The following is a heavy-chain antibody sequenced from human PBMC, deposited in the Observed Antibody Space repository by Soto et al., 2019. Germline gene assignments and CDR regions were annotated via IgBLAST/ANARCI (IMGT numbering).Heavy chain of an antibody. CDR2: IGVSSDA. V-gene: IGHV3-23*01. CDR1: GFTFSSYA. CDR3: AKNYFFAS. Sequence: EVQLLESGGGLVQPGESLRLSCAASGFTFSSYAMSWARQAPGKGLEWVSSIGVSSDAYYADSVKGRFTISRDNSRNTLYLQMNSLRAEDTALYYCAKNYFFASSGQGTLVTVSS. J-gene: IGHJ4*02.